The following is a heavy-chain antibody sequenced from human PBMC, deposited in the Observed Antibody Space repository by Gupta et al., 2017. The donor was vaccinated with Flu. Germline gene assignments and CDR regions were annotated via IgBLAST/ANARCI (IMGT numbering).Heavy chain of an antibody. J-gene: IGHJ6*03. CDR3: ARGDYDFWSGYYTKGYMDV. CDR2: ISYDGSNK. Sequence: GLEWVAVISYDGSNKYYADSVKGRFTISRDNSKNTLYLQMNSLRAEDTAVYYCARGDYDFWSGYYTKGYMDVWGKGTTVTVSS. D-gene: IGHD3-3*01. V-gene: IGHV3-30-3*01.